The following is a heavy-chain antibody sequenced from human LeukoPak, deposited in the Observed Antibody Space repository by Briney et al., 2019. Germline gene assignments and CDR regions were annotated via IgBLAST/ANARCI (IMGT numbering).Heavy chain of an antibody. CDR2: ISGSGGST. CDR3: AKERGGYFYGQFDY. CDR1: GFTFSTYE. V-gene: IGHV3-23*01. J-gene: IGHJ4*02. D-gene: IGHD5-18*01. Sequence: GGSLRLSCAASGFTFSTYEMNWVRQAPGKGLEWVSGISGSGGSTYYADSVKGRFTISRDNSKDTLYLQMNSLRAEDTAVYYCAKERGGYFYGQFDYWGQGTLVTVSS.